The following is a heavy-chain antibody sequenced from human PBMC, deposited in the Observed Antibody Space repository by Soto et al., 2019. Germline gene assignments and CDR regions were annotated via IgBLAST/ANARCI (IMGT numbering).Heavy chain of an antibody. CDR2: ISGSGGST. V-gene: IGHV3-23*01. Sequence: EVQLLESGGGLVQPGGSLRLSCAASGFTFSSYAMSWVRQAPGKGLEWVSAISGSGGSTYYADSVKGRFTISRDNSKNTLYLQMNSLRADDTAVYYCAKDLSITMIVVVISLDYWGQGTLVTVSS. J-gene: IGHJ4*02. CDR1: GFTFSSYA. CDR3: AKDLSITMIVVVISLDY. D-gene: IGHD3-22*01.